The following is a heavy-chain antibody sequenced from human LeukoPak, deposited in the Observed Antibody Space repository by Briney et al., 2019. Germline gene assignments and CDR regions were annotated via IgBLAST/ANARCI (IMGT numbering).Heavy chain of an antibody. CDR1: GFIFSSYA. V-gene: IGHV3-23*01. Sequence: GGSLRLSCAASGFIFSSYAMSWVRQAPGKGLEWVSAISGSGGSTYYADSVKGRFTISRDSSKNTLYLQMNSLRAEDTAVYYCAKGDGSGSYGLFDYWGQGTLVTVSS. J-gene: IGHJ4*02. CDR3: AKGDGSGSYGLFDY. D-gene: IGHD3-10*01. CDR2: ISGSGGST.